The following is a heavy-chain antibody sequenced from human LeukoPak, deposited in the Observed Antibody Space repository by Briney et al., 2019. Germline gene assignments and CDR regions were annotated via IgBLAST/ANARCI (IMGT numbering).Heavy chain of an antibody. J-gene: IGHJ4*02. Sequence: PGRSLTLSCAASGFTFSSFGMHRVRQAPGKGLEWVAVIWYDASNRYYADSVKGRFTIYRDNSKNTLFLQMNSLRVEDTAVYYCARDGVRGFTATTPFDYWGPGTLVTVSS. CDR2: IWYDASNR. V-gene: IGHV3-33*01. CDR3: ARDGVRGFTATTPFDY. D-gene: IGHD4-17*01. CDR1: GFTFSSFG.